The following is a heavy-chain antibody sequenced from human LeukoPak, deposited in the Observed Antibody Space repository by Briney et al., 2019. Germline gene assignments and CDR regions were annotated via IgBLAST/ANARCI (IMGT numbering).Heavy chain of an antibody. CDR3: ARPYCSGGDCLRYFDL. J-gene: IGHJ2*01. V-gene: IGHV1-8*01. Sequence: ASVKVSCKASGYTFTSYDFNWVRQATGQRPEWMGWMSPNSGDTGYAQKFQGRVTMTRSTSISTAYMELSSLRSEDTAVYYCARPYCSGGDCLRYFDLWGRGTLITVSS. CDR2: MSPNSGDT. D-gene: IGHD2-15*01. CDR1: GYTFTSYD.